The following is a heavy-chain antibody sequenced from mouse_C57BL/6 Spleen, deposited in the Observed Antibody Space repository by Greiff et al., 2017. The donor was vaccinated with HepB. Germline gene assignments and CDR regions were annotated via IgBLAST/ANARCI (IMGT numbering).Heavy chain of an antibody. CDR1: GYTFTSYG. J-gene: IGHJ1*03. V-gene: IGHV1-81*01. CDR3: ARFGYYGSSPYWYFDV. Sequence: QVQLQQSGAELARPGASVKLSCKASGYTFTSYGISWVKQRTGQGLEWIGEIYPRSGNTYYNEKFKGKATLTADKSSSTAYMELRSLTSEASAVYFCARFGYYGSSPYWYFDVWGTGTTVTVSS. CDR2: IYPRSGNT. D-gene: IGHD1-1*01.